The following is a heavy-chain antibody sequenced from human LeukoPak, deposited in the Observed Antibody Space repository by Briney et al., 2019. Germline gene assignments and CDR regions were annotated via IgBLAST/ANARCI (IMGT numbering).Heavy chain of an antibody. J-gene: IGHJ4*02. Sequence: GGSLRLSCAASGFTFDDYAMHWVRQAPGKGLEWVSLISWDGGSTYYADSVKGRSTISRDNSKNSLYLQMNSLRAEDTALYYCAKDSGGDDFWSGYYLDYWGQGTLVTVSS. CDR3: AKDSGGDDFWSGYYLDY. CDR2: ISWDGGST. CDR1: GFTFDDYA. V-gene: IGHV3-43D*04. D-gene: IGHD3-3*01.